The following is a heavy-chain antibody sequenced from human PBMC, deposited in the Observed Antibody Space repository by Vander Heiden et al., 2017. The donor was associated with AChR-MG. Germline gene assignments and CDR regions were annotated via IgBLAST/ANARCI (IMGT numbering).Heavy chain of an antibody. CDR2: IRGSGGST. Sequence: EVQLLESGGGFVQPGGSLRLSCAASGFTFSSYAMSWVRQAPGKGLEWVSAIRGSGGSTYYADSVKGRFTISRDNSKNTLYRQMNSLRAEDTAVYYCAKDQLGGGSGSYYTAFDIWGQGTMVTVSS. J-gene: IGHJ3*02. V-gene: IGHV3-23*01. D-gene: IGHD3-10*01. CDR3: AKDQLGGGSGSYYTAFDI. CDR1: GFTFSSYA.